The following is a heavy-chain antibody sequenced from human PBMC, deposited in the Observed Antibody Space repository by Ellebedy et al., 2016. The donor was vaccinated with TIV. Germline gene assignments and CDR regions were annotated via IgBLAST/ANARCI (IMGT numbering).Heavy chain of an antibody. CDR1: GYTFTGYY. CDR3: ARESVAGNDF. V-gene: IGHV1-2*02. D-gene: IGHD6-19*01. CDR2: INPKSDGT. Sequence: ASVKVSXXASGYTFTGYYIHWVRQAPGQGLEWMGWINPKSDGTHYAQKFQGRVTMTGDTSISAVYMELSRLRSDDTAVYYCARESVAGNDFWGQGTLVTVAS. J-gene: IGHJ4*02.